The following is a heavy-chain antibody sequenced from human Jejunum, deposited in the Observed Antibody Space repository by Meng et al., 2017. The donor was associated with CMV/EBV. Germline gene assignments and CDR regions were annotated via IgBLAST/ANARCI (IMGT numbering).Heavy chain of an antibody. V-gene: IGHV4-59*01. D-gene: IGHD7-27*01. CDR2: IYYSGST. CDR1: GGSIRSYF. J-gene: IGHJ5*02. Sequence: SGGSIRSYFWSWIRQPPGKGLEWIGYIYYSGSTNYNPSLKSRVTISVDTSKNQFSLKLSSVTAADTAVYYCARDLTREVTWGFDPWGQGTLVTVSS. CDR3: ARDLTREVTWGFDP.